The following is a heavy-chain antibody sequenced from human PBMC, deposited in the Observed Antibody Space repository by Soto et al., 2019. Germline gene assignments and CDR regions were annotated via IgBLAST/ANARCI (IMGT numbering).Heavy chain of an antibody. CDR1: GFPFSRYA. J-gene: IGHJ4*02. CDR3: AKEARTRDGYPNLSY. V-gene: IGHV3-23*01. CDR2: ISGSGRST. Sequence: GWSLRLSCAASGFPFSRYAMSWVRQAPGKGLEWVSAISGSGRSTYYADSVKGRFTISTENSKNTLYLQMNSLTADATAVYYCAKEARTRDGYPNLSYWRQGSRVGASS. D-gene: IGHD5-12*01.